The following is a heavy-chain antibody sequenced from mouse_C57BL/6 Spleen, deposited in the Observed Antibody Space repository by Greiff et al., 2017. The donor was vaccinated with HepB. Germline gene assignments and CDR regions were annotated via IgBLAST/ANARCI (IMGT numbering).Heavy chain of an antibody. J-gene: IGHJ3*01. Sequence: VQLQQSGPELVKPGASVKLSCKASGYTFTSYDINWVKQRPGQGLEWIGWIYPRDGRTKYNEKFKGKATLTVDTSSSTASMELHSLTSEDSAVYFCARWDYDVSWFAYWGQGTLVTVSA. CDR1: GYTFTSYD. CDR3: ARWDYDVSWFAY. CDR2: IYPRDGRT. D-gene: IGHD2-4*01. V-gene: IGHV1-85*01.